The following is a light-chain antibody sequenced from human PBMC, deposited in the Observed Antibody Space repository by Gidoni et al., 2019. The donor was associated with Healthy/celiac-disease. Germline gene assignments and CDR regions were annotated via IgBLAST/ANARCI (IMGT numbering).Light chain of an antibody. CDR3: QQYYSTPWT. J-gene: IGKJ1*01. CDR1: QSVLYSSNNKNY. V-gene: IGKV4-1*01. Sequence: SLAVSLGERATIHCKSSQSVLYSSNNKNYLAWYQQKPGQPPKLLIYWASTRESGVPDRFSGSGSGTDFTLTISSLQAEDVAVYYCQQYYSTPWTFGQGTKVEIK. CDR2: WAS.